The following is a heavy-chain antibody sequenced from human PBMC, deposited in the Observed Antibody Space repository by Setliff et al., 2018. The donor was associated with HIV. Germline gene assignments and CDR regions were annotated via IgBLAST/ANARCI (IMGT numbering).Heavy chain of an antibody. Sequence: SETLSLTCTVSGGSISSGGYYWSWIRQHPGKGLAWIGYIYYSGTTRYNPSLESRVTLSLDKSRNQFTLKLNSVTAADTAVYFCARPTTGVGGGAAFDIWGQGTMVTVSS. D-gene: IGHD2-8*01. CDR3: ARPTTGVGGGAAFDI. CDR1: GGSISSGGYY. V-gene: IGHV4-31*03. J-gene: IGHJ3*02. CDR2: IYYSGTT.